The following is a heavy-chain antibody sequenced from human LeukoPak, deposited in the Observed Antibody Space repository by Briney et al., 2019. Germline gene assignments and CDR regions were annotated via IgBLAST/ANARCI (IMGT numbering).Heavy chain of an antibody. D-gene: IGHD3-16*01. Sequence: GSLRLSCAGSGFSFDDYGMKWVRQAPGKGLEWVSGISWNGGITDYADSVKGRFTISRDNAENSLYLQMNSLRAEDTAVYYCARSLQSGGVGYAFDIWGQGTMVTVSS. J-gene: IGHJ3*02. CDR3: ARSLQSGGVGYAFDI. V-gene: IGHV3-20*04. CDR1: GFSFDDYG. CDR2: ISWNGGIT.